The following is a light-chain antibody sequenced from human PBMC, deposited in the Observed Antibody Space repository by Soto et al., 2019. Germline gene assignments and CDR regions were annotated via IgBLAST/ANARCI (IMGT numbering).Light chain of an antibody. V-gene: IGLV2-23*02. CDR3: YSYAGSSTFLV. Sequence: QSVLTQPASVSGSPGQSITISCTGTSSDVGSYNLVSWYQQHPGKAPKLMIYEVSKRPSGVSNRFSGSKSGNTASLTISGLQAEDEADYYCYSYAGSSTFLVFGTGTKVTVL. CDR2: EVS. J-gene: IGLJ1*01. CDR1: SSDVGSYNL.